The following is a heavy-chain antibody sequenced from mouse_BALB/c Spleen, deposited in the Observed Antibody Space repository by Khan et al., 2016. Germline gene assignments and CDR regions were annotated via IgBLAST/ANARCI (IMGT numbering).Heavy chain of an antibody. Sequence: QVPLQQSGAELARPGASVKMSCKASGYTFTIYTMHWVKQRPGQGLEWIGYINPSSGYTNYNQKFKAKATWTADEYSRIAYMHLSSLTSEDSADSSCARSERMVCLYLSDYWGPVTTLSVSS. V-gene: IGHV1-4*01. CDR1: GYTFTIYT. CDR3: ARSERMVCLYLSDY. D-gene: IGHD1-1*02. J-gene: IGHJ2*01. CDR2: INPSSGYT.